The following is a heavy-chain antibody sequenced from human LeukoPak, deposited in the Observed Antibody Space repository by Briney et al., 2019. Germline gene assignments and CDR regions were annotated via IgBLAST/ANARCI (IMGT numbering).Heavy chain of an antibody. D-gene: IGHD3-22*01. J-gene: IGHJ4*02. V-gene: IGHV5-51*01. CDR2: IYPSDSDT. CDR1: GYSFTTYW. Sequence: GESLKISCKGSGYSFTTYWIGWVRQMPGKGLEWLGIIYPSDSDTKYSPSFQGQVTISADKSTSTAYSQWSSLKASDTAMYYCVRGYFFDYWGQGTLVTVSS. CDR3: VRGYFFDY.